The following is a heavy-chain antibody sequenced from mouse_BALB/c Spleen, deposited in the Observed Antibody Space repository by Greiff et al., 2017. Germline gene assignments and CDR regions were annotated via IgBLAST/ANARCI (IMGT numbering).Heavy chain of an antibody. CDR3: ASFVYAMDY. D-gene: IGHD1-2*01. J-gene: IGHJ4*01. CDR1: GYTFTSYW. Sequence: QVQLQQPGAELVKPGASVKLSCTASGYTFTSYWMHWVKQRPGQGLEWIGEIDPSDSYTNYNQKFKGKATLTVDKSSSTAYMQLSSLTSEDSAVYYCASFVYAMDYWGQGTSVTVSS. CDR2: IDPSDSYT. V-gene: IGHV1-69*02.